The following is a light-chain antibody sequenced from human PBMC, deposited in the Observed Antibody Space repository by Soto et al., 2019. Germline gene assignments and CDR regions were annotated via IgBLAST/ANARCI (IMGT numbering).Light chain of an antibody. CDR2: GAS. V-gene: IGKV3-15*01. CDR3: QQYNNWPET. CDR1: QSVSIN. J-gene: IGKJ1*01. Sequence: EIVMTQSPATLSVSPGERATLSCRASQSVSINLAWYQQNPGQAPRLIIYGASTRATDVPARFSGSGSGTEFTLTISSLQSEDFAVYYCQQYNNWPETFGQGTKVDIK.